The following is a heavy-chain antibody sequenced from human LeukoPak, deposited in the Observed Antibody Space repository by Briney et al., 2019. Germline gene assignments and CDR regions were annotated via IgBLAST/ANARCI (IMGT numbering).Heavy chain of an antibody. J-gene: IGHJ3*02. D-gene: IGHD3-9*01. CDR2: ISSSSGNI. V-gene: IGHV3-48*04. CDR3: AKEGTHFDWLLSAFDI. CDR1: GFAFSSYS. Sequence: GGSLRLSCAASGFAFSSYSMNWVRQAPGKGLEWVSYISSSSGNIYYTDSVKGRFTISRDNAKNSLYLQMNSLRAEDTAVYYCAKEGTHFDWLLSAFDIWGQGTMVTVSS.